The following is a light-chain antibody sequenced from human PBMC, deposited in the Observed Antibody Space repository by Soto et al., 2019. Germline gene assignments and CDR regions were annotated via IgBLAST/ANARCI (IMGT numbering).Light chain of an antibody. CDR3: QQRSNWPLIT. Sequence: DIVLTQSPATLSLSPGERATLSCRASQSVRGYLAWYQQKPGQAPRLLMYDASNRATGIPARFSGSGSGTDFTLTISSLEPEDFAVYYCQQRSNWPLITFGQGTRLEIK. CDR1: QSVRGY. V-gene: IGKV3-11*01. CDR2: DAS. J-gene: IGKJ5*01.